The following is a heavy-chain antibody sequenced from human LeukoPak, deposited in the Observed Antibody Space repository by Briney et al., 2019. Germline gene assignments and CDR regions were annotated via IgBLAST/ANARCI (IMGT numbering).Heavy chain of an antibody. D-gene: IGHD5-18*01. V-gene: IGHV4-39*02. CDR3: ARDRIQLWLPTFFDY. Sequence: PSETLSLTCTVSGGSISSSSYYWGWIRQPPGKGLEWIGSIYYSGSTYYNPSLKSRVTISVDTSKNQFSLKLSSVTAADTAVYYCARDRIQLWLPTFFDYWGQGTLVTVSS. CDR1: GGSISSSSYY. CDR2: IYYSGST. J-gene: IGHJ4*02.